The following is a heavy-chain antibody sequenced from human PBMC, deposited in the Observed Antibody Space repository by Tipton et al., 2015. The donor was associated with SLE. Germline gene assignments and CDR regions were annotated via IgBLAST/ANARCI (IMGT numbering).Heavy chain of an antibody. Sequence: QLVQSGAEVKKPGSSVRVSCKPSGGTFSNYAISWVRQAPGQGLEWMGGTIPRFGTTHYSQRSQGRVTIMTDDSTSAAYMELTSLRSEDTAVYYCASGLVYNFWSGYYMDVWGIGTMVIVSS. CDR3: ASGLVYNFWSGYYMDV. D-gene: IGHD3-3*01. CDR1: GGTFSNYA. CDR2: TIPRFGTT. V-gene: IGHV1-69*05. J-gene: IGHJ6*03.